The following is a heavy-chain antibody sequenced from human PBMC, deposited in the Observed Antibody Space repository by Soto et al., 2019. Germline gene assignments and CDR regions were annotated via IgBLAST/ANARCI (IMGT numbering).Heavy chain of an antibody. V-gene: IGHV1-69*12. CDR2: IIPIFGTA. J-gene: IGHJ4*02. D-gene: IGHD2-8*02. CDR1: GGTFGSYA. Sequence: QVQLVQSGAEVKKPGSSVKVSCKASGGTFGSYAISWVRQAPGQGLEWMGGIIPIFGTANYAQKFQGRVTITADESTSTAYMELSSLRSEDTAVYYCARGREEFALVVYASTGGYFDYWGQGTLVTVSS. CDR3: ARGREEFALVVYASTGGYFDY.